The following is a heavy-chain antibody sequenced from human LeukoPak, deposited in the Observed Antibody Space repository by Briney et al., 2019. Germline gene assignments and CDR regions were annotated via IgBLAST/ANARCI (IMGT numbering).Heavy chain of an antibody. CDR1: GGSISSYY. J-gene: IGHJ3*02. D-gene: IGHD2-21*02. CDR2: IYYSGST. Sequence: SETLSLTCTVSGGSISSYYWSWIRQPPGKGLEWIGYIYYSGSTNYNPSLKSRVTISVDTSKNQFSLKLSSVTAADTAVYYCARIHIVVVTAIPESNAFDIWGQGTMVTVSS. CDR3: ARIHIVVVTAIPESNAFDI. V-gene: IGHV4-59*08.